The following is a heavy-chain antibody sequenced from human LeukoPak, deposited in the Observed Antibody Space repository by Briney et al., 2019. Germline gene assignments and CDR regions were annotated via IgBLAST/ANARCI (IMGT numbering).Heavy chain of an antibody. CDR2: MYYTGST. CDR1: GGSITSGSYS. V-gene: IGHV4-39*07. CDR3: ARGVEMATIFDY. D-gene: IGHD5-24*01. J-gene: IGHJ4*02. Sequence: PSETLSLTCTVSGGSITSGSYSWGWIRQPPGKGLEFIVSMYYTGSTYYNPSLKSRVTISVDTSKNQFSLKLSSVTAADTAVYYCARGVEMATIFDYWGQGTLVTVSS.